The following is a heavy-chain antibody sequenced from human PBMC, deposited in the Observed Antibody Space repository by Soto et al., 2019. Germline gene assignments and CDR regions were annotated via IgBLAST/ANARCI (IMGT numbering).Heavy chain of an antibody. D-gene: IGHD3-3*01. Sequence: GASVKVCSKASGGTFSSYAISWLRQSPGQGLEWMGGIIPIFGTANYAQKFQGRVTITADESTSTAYMELSSLRSEDTAVYYCARDPSKEWSLYPSFYYFHGMAVRVQGTTVPVTP. V-gene: IGHV1-69*13. CDR1: GGTFSSYA. J-gene: IGHJ6*01. CDR2: IIPIFGTA. CDR3: ARDPSKEWSLYPSFYYFHGMAV.